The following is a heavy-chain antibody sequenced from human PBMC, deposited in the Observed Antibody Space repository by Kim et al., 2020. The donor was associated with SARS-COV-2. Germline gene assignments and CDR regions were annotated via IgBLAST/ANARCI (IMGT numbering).Heavy chain of an antibody. J-gene: IGHJ4*02. CDR1: GFTFSSYA. CDR2: ISYDGSNK. Sequence: GGSLRLSCAASGFTFSSYAMHWVRQAPGKGLEWVAVISYDGSNKYYADSVKGRFTISRDNSKNTLYLQMNSLRAEDTAVYYCARDHVHFDYWGQGTLVTVSS. CDR3: ARDHVHFDY. V-gene: IGHV3-30-3*01.